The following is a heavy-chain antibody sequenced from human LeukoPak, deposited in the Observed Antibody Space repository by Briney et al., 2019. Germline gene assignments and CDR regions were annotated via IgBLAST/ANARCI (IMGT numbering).Heavy chain of an antibody. J-gene: IGHJ3*02. Sequence: GESLKISCMSSGYSFTSYWMGWVRQMPGRGLEWMGIIYPGDSDTRYSPSFQGQVTISADKSISTAYLQWSSLKASDTAMYYCARLAGSSPNDAFDIWGLRTMVTVSS. V-gene: IGHV5-51*01. D-gene: IGHD3-10*01. CDR2: IYPGDSDT. CDR3: ARLAGSSPNDAFDI. CDR1: GYSFTSYW.